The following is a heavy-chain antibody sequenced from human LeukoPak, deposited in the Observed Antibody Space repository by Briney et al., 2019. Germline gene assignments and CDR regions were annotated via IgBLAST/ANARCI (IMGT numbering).Heavy chain of an antibody. D-gene: IGHD6-6*01. Sequence: SGTLSLTCTVSGGSISSYYWSWIRQPAGKGLEWIGRFYTRGSTKYNPSLKSRVTMSVDTSKRQFSLRLSSVTAADTGVYYCARHSSSQEPIDYWGQGTLVTVSS. V-gene: IGHV4-4*07. J-gene: IGHJ4*02. CDR2: FYTRGST. CDR1: GGSISSYY. CDR3: ARHSSSQEPIDY.